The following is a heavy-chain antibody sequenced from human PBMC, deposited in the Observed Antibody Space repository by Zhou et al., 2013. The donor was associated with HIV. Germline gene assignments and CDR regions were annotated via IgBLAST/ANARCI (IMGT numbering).Heavy chain of an antibody. Sequence: QVQLVQSGAEVKKPGSSVKVSCKASGATFSSYAISWVRQAPGQGLEWMGRIIPIFGTANYAQKFLGRVTITADTSTDTAYMELSSLRSEDTAVYYCATGRINYYVSGSGHILFDYWGQGTLVTVSS. V-gene: IGHV1-69*14. CDR3: ATGRINYYVSGSGHILFDY. CDR2: IIPIFGTA. D-gene: IGHD3-10*01. CDR1: GATFSSYA. J-gene: IGHJ4*02.